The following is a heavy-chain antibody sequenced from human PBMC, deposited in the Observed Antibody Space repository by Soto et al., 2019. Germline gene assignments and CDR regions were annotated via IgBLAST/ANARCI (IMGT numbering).Heavy chain of an antibody. Sequence: SETLSLTCTVSGGSVSSGSYYWSWIRQPPGKGLEWIGYIYYSGSTNYNPSLKSRVTISVDTSKNQFSLKLSSVTAADTAVYYCARDRYSSSHYYYYYGMDVWGQGTTVTVSS. V-gene: IGHV4-61*01. CDR3: ARDRYSSSHYYYYYGMDV. CDR1: GGSVSSGSYY. D-gene: IGHD6-6*01. J-gene: IGHJ6*02. CDR2: IYYSGST.